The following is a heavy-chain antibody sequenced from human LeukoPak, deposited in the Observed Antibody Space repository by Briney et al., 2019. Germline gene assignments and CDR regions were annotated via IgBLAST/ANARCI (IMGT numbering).Heavy chain of an antibody. CDR1: VGTFINYA. Sequence: SVKVSFKASVGTFINYAISWVRQAPGQGLERMGRITPIFGTANYAQKFQGRVTITADKSTNTAYMELSSLRSEDTAVYYCARDGAGGYCSSTRCYVFDPWGQGNLVTVSS. D-gene: IGHD2-2*01. V-gene: IGHV1-69*06. J-gene: IGHJ5*02. CDR3: ARDGAGGYCSSTRCYVFDP. CDR2: ITPIFGTA.